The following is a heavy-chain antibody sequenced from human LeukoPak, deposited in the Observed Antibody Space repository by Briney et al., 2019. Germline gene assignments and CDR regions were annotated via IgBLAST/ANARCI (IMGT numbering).Heavy chain of an antibody. CDR2: IWYDGSNK. Sequence: GGSLRLSCAAAGFTFSSYGMRWVRQAPGKGLEWVAVIWYDGSNKYYADSVKGRFTISRDNSKNPLYLQMNSLTGDDTAVYYCAKERDYDSSGYSGRGYYFDYWGQGTLVTVSS. CDR1: GFTFSSYG. V-gene: IGHV3-33*06. D-gene: IGHD3-22*01. CDR3: AKERDYDSSGYSGRGYYFDY. J-gene: IGHJ4*02.